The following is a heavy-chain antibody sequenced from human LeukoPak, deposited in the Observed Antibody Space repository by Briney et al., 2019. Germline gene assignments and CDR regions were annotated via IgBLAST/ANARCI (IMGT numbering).Heavy chain of an antibody. CDR2: IKQDGSDK. CDR1: GFSFTTYW. D-gene: IGHD2-15*01. V-gene: IGHV3-7*01. CDR3: ARWRGRIDY. Sequence: GGSLRLSCAASGFSFTTYWMSWVRQAPGKGLEWVANIKQDGSDKYYVDSVKGRFTISRDNAKNSLYLQMNSLRAEDTAVYYCARWRGRIDYWGQGTLVTVSS. J-gene: IGHJ4*02.